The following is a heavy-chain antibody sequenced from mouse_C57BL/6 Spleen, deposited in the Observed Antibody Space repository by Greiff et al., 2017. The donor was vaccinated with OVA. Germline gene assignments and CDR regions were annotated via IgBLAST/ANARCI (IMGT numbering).Heavy chain of an antibody. D-gene: IGHD1-1*01. CDR1: GFSLTSYG. V-gene: IGHV2-2*01. CDR3: ARNYGSSYGNYFDY. CDR2: IWSGGST. J-gene: IGHJ2*01. Sequence: VKLVESGPGLVQPSQSLSITCTVSGFSLTSYGVHWVRQSPGKGLEWLGVIWSGGSTDYNAAFISRLSISKDNSKSQVFFKMNSLQADDTAIYYCARNYGSSYGNYFDYWGQGTTLTVSS.